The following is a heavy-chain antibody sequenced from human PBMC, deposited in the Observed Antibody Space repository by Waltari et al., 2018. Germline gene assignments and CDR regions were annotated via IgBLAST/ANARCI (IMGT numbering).Heavy chain of an antibody. D-gene: IGHD3-10*01. Sequence: QVQLQESGPGLVKPSETLSLTCAVSGYSLSSGYYWGWIRQPPGKGLEWIGSIYHSGSIYYNPSLKSRVTISVDTSKNQFALKLSSGTAADTAVYYCARDYYGSGSYNWFDPWGQGTLVTVSS. V-gene: IGHV4-38-2*02. J-gene: IGHJ5*02. CDR3: ARDYYGSGSYNWFDP. CDR1: GYSLSSGYY. CDR2: IYHSGSI.